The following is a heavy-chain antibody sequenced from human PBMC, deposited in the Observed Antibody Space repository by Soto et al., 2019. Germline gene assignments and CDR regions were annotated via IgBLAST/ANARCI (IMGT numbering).Heavy chain of an antibody. V-gene: IGHV1-69*13. Sequence: ASVNVSCKASGGTFSSYAISWVRQAPGQGLEWMGGIIPIFGIANYAQKFQGRVTITADESTSTAYMELSSLRSEDTAVYYCARDPSFVELELRYYYYGMDVWGQGTTVTVSS. CDR2: IIPIFGIA. CDR1: GGTFSSYA. CDR3: ARDPSFVELELRYYYYGMDV. J-gene: IGHJ6*02. D-gene: IGHD1-7*01.